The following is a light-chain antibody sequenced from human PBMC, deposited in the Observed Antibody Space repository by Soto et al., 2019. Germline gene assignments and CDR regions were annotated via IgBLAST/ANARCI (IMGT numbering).Light chain of an antibody. V-gene: IGLV2-8*01. Sequence: QSVLTQPASVSGSPGQSITISCTGTSSDVGGYNYVSWYQQYPGKAPKLMIYEVNKRPSGVPDRFSGSKSGNTASLTVSGLQAEDEADYYCNSYAGSNNFYVFGTGTKVTVL. CDR1: SSDVGGYNY. CDR3: NSYAGSNNFYV. CDR2: EVN. J-gene: IGLJ1*01.